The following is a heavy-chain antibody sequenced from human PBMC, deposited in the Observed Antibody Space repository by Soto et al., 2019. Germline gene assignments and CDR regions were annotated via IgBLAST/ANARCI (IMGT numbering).Heavy chain of an antibody. J-gene: IGHJ6*02. CDR3: ATGDHGGYCSSTSCGMDV. CDR1: GYTLTELS. CDR2: FDPEDGET. V-gene: IGHV1-24*01. Sequence: GASVKVSCKVSGYTLTELSMHWVRQAPGKGLEWMGGFDPEDGETIYAQKFQGRVTMTEDTSTDTAYMELSSLRSEDTAVYYCATGDHGGYCSSTSCGMDVWGQGTTVTVSS. D-gene: IGHD2-2*01.